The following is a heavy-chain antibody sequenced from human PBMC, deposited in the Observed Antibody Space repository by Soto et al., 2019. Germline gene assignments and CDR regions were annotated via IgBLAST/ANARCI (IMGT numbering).Heavy chain of an antibody. CDR1: GGSISSYY. V-gene: IGHV4-59*01. D-gene: IGHD3-9*01. CDR3: ARALQLAGYYMDY. J-gene: IGHJ4*02. CDR2: IYYSGST. Sequence: PSETLSLTCTVSGGSISSYYWSWIRQPPGKGLEWIGYIYYSGSTNYNPSLKSRVTISVDTSKNQFSLKLSSVTAADTAVYYCARALQLAGYYMDYWGQGTLVTVSS.